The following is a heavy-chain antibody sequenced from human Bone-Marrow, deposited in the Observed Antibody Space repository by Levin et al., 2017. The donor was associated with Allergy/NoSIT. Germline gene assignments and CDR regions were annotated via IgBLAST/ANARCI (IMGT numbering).Heavy chain of an antibody. CDR3: ARASSMNTIYYYYYMDV. V-gene: IGHV1-2*06. D-gene: IGHD1/OR15-1a*01. J-gene: IGHJ6*03. CDR1: GYTFTGYY. CDR2: INPNSGGT. Sequence: ASVKVSCKASGYTFTGYYMHWVRQAPGQGLEWMGRINPNSGGTNYAQKFQGRVTMTRDTSISTAYMELSRLRSDDTAVYYCARASSMNTIYYYYYMDVWGKGTTVTVSS.